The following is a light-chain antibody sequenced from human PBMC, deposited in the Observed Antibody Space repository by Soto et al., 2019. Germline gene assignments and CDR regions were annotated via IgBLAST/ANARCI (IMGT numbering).Light chain of an antibody. V-gene: IGKV4-1*01. J-gene: IGKJ1*01. Sequence: DIVMTQSPDSLAVSLGERATINCKSSQSVLYISNNQNYLAWFQQKPGQPPKLLIYHTSIRESGVPDRFSGSGSGTDFTLTISSLQAEDVAVYYCQQYYGSPWTFGQGTKVEIK. CDR2: HTS. CDR1: QSVLYISNNQNY. CDR3: QQYYGSPWT.